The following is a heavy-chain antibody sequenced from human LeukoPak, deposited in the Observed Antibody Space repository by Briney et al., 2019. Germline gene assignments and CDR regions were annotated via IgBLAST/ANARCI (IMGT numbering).Heavy chain of an antibody. V-gene: IGHV3-33*01. CDR2: VWYDGSSQ. CDR3: ARDQNLYSSGWYQFFFDY. Sequence: PGRSLRLSCAASGFSFNTYGTHWVRQAPGKGLEWVAVVWYDGSSQYYADSVKGRFTISRDNSKNTLFLQMNSLRADDTAVYYCARDQNLYSSGWYQFFFDYWGQGTLVTVSS. CDR1: GFSFNTYG. J-gene: IGHJ4*02. D-gene: IGHD6-19*01.